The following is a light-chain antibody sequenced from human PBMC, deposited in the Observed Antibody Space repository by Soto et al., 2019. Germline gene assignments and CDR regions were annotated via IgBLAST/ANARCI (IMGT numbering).Light chain of an antibody. Sequence: QSALTQPPSVSAAPGQKVTISCSGSGSNIGNNYVSWYQQLPGTAPKLLIYENNKRPSGIPDRFSGSKSGTSATLGITGLQTGDEADYYCGTWDSSLSAYVFGTG. V-gene: IGLV1-51*02. CDR2: ENN. CDR1: GSNIGNNY. J-gene: IGLJ1*01. CDR3: GTWDSSLSAYV.